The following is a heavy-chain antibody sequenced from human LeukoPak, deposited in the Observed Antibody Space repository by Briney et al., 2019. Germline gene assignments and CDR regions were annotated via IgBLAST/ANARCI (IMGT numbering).Heavy chain of an antibody. CDR3: ARHRDGYNRPLDY. CDR2: IYYSGSA. D-gene: IGHD5-24*01. CDR1: GGSISNYY. J-gene: IGHJ4*02. Sequence: PSETLSLTCTVSGGSISNYYWSWIRQPPGKGLEWIGYIYYSGSANYNPSLKSRVTMSVDTSKNQFSLKLSSVAAADTAVYYCARHRDGYNRPLDYWGQGTLVTVSS. V-gene: IGHV4-59*08.